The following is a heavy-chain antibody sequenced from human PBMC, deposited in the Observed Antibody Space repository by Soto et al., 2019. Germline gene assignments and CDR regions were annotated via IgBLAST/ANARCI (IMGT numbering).Heavy chain of an antibody. CDR3: ARDLQGDIENYGMDV. CDR1: GGSISSYY. CDR2: IYYSGST. D-gene: IGHD2-21*02. V-gene: IGHV4-59*01. J-gene: IGHJ6*02. Sequence: SETLSLTCTVPGGSISSYYWSWIRQPPGKGLEWIGYIYYSGSTNYNPSLKSRVTISVDTSKNQFSLKLSSVTAADKAVYYCARDLQGDIENYGMDVWGQGTTVTVSS.